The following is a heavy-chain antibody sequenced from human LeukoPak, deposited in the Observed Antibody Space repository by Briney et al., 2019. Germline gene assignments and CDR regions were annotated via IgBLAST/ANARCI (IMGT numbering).Heavy chain of an antibody. J-gene: IGHJ6*03. D-gene: IGHD2-2*01. Sequence: GGTLRLSCAVSGFTFNICAMRWVRQAPLRGLGWVSFISDRGAATNYADSVEGRFTISRDNAKNSLYLQMNSLRAEDTAVYYCAKDATAVVGTVYMDVWGKGTTVTISS. CDR2: ISDRGAAT. CDR3: AKDATAVVGTVYMDV. CDR1: GFTFNICA. V-gene: IGHV3-23*01.